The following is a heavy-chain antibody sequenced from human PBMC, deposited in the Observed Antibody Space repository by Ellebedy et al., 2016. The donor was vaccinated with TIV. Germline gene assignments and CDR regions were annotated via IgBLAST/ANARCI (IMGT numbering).Heavy chain of an antibody. D-gene: IGHD2-8*01. CDR2: IFYSGTT. CDR1: GGSISSSSFY. J-gene: IGHJ4*02. Sequence: MPSETLSLTCTVSGGSISSSSFYWGWIRQPPGKGLEWIGNIFYSGTTYYSPSLKSRVTMSVDTSKNQFSLKLSSVTAADTAVYYCARFHGCTNGVCYPFDYWGQGTLVTVSS. CDR3: ARFHGCTNGVCYPFDY. V-gene: IGHV4-39*07.